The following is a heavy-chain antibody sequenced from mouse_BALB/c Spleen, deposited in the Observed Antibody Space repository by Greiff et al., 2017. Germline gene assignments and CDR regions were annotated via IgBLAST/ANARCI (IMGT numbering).Heavy chain of an antibody. Sequence: EVQRVESGGGLVQPGGSLKLSCAASGFTFSSYGMSWVRQTPDKRLELVATINSNGGSTYYPDSVKGRFTISRDNAKNTLYLQMSSLKSEDTAMYYCAREAYYFDYWGQGTTLTVSS. CDR3: AREAYYFDY. CDR1: GFTFSSYG. V-gene: IGHV5-6-3*01. J-gene: IGHJ2*01. CDR2: INSNGGST.